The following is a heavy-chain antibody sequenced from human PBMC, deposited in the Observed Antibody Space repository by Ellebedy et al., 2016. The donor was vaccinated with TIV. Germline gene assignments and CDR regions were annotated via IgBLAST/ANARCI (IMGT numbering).Heavy chain of an antibody. V-gene: IGHV4-59*08. Sequence: MPGGSLRLSCTVSGGSMSNYHWSRIRQPPGKGLEWIGYIYHTGNTNYNPSLKSRVTISVDTSKNQFSLKLSSVTAADTAVYYCARETFNWFDPWGHGALVTVSS. J-gene: IGHJ5*02. CDR3: ARETFNWFDP. CDR2: IYHTGNT. CDR1: GGSMSNYH.